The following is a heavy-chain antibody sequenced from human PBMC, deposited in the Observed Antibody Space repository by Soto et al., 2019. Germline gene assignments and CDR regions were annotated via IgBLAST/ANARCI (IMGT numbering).Heavy chain of an antibody. D-gene: IGHD3-3*01. Sequence: QVQLQESGPGLVKPSQTLSLTCTVSGGSISSGGYYWSWIRQHQGKGLEWIGYIYYSGSTYYNPSLKSRVTLAVDTSKNQFSLKLSSVTAADTDVYEFARGLGSGHLDYWCQGTLVTVSS. CDR1: GGSISSGGYY. J-gene: IGHJ4*02. CDR3: ARGLGSGHLDY. CDR2: IYYSGST. V-gene: IGHV4-31*03.